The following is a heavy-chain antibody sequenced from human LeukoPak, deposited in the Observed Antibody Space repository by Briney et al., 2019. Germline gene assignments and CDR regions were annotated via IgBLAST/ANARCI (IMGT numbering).Heavy chain of an antibody. D-gene: IGHD6-6*01. CDR2: IYHSGST. V-gene: IGHV4-4*02. Sequence: KTSGTLSLTCAVSGGSISSSNWWSWVRQPPGKGLEWIGEIYHSGSTNYNPSLKSRVTISVDTSKNQFSLKLSSVTAADTAVYYCARGSPSIAARRGGYFDYWGQGTLVTVSS. J-gene: IGHJ4*02. CDR3: ARGSPSIAARRGGYFDY. CDR1: GGSISSSNW.